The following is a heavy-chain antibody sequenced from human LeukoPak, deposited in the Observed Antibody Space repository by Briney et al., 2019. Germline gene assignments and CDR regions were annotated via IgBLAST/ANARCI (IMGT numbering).Heavy chain of an antibody. CDR3: ARDPISPQLEETA. CDR2: ISYDGSNK. D-gene: IGHD1-1*01. CDR1: GFTFSSYA. J-gene: IGHJ6*04. V-gene: IGHV3-30*04. Sequence: GGSLRLSCAASGFTFSSYAMHWVRQAPGKGLEWVAVISYDGSNKYYADSVKGRFTVSRDNAKNSLYLQMNSLRDEDTAVYYCARDPISPQLEETAWGKGTTVIVSS.